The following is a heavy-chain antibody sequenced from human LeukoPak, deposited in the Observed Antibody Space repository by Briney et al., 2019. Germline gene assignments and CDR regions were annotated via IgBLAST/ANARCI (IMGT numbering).Heavy chain of an antibody. Sequence: GRSLRLSCAASGFAFSSYAMHWVRQGPGKGLEWVALVSYDGGSKYYADSVKGRITISRDNSKNTLHLQMNSLRTEDTAVYYCARVWPSYSSSWYFFDYWGQGTLVTVSS. V-gene: IGHV3-30-3*01. CDR1: GFAFSSYA. D-gene: IGHD6-13*01. CDR3: ARVWPSYSSSWYFFDY. CDR2: VSYDGGSK. J-gene: IGHJ4*02.